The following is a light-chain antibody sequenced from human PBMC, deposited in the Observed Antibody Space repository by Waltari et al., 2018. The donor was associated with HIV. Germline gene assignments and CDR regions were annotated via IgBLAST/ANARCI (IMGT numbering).Light chain of an antibody. CDR2: SAS. J-gene: IGKJ4*01. CDR1: QAVSDE. Sequence: DIQMTQSPSSLSASIGERVTITCRASQAVSDELGWYQQTPGEAPRRLIYSASSVENGVPSRFSGSRAGEDFTLTITNLQHEDCATYYCLQHHSYPLTFGGGTKVEI. V-gene: IGKV1-17*02. CDR3: LQHHSYPLT.